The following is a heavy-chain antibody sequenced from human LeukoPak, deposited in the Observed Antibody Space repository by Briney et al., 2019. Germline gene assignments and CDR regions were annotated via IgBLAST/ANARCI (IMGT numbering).Heavy chain of an antibody. D-gene: IGHD4-17*01. CDR2: ISSSSSYM. CDR1: GFTFSSYS. CDR3: AGVNFGDLPF. V-gene: IGHV3-21*01. J-gene: IGHJ4*02. Sequence: PGGSLRLSCAASGFTFSSYSMNWVRQAPWKGLEWVSSISSSSSYMYYADSVKGRFTISRDNAKNSLYLQMNSLRAEDTAVYYCAGVNFGDLPFWGQGTLVTVSS.